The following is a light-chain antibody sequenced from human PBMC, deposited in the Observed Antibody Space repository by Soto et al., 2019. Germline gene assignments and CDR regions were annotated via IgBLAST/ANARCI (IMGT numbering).Light chain of an antibody. CDR3: QQRNGWPLT. CDR2: DAS. V-gene: IGKV3-11*01. J-gene: IGKJ4*01. Sequence: EIVLTQSPATLSLSQGDRATLSCRASQSVNSFLTWYQQKPGQAPRLLIYDASTRATGIPARFSGSGSGTDFTLTISSLEPEDFAVYYCQQRNGWPLTFGGGTRVEMK. CDR1: QSVNSF.